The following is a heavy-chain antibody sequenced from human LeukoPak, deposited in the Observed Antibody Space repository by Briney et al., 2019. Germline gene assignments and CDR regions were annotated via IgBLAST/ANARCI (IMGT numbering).Heavy chain of an antibody. J-gene: IGHJ4*02. D-gene: IGHD2-15*01. CDR2: ISYDGSNK. V-gene: IGHV3-30*04. CDR1: GITFSSYA. CDR3: ATSGIVVLGATYGSAFDY. Sequence: GGSQRLSCAASGITFSSYAMHWVRQAPGKGLEWVAVISYDGSNKYYADSVKGRFTISRDNSKNTLYLQMNSLRAEDTAVYYCATSGIVVLGATYGSAFDYWGQGTLVTVSS.